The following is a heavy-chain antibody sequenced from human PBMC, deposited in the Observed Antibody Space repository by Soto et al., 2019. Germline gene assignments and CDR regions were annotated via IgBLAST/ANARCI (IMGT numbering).Heavy chain of an antibody. CDR2: ISGSGGST. Sequence: HPGGSLRLSCAASGFTFSSYAMSWVRQAPGKGLEWVSAISGSGGSTYYADSVKGRFTISRDNSKNTLYLQMNSLRAEDTAVYYCARGRVVVPAAPTGGMDVWGQGTTVTVSS. D-gene: IGHD2-2*01. J-gene: IGHJ6*02. V-gene: IGHV3-23*01. CDR1: GFTFSSYA. CDR3: ARGRVVVPAAPTGGMDV.